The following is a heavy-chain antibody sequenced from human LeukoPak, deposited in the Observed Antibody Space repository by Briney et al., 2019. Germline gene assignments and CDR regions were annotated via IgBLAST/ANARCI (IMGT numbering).Heavy chain of an antibody. CDR2: IYTSGST. V-gene: IGHV4-61*02. D-gene: IGHD2-2*01. CDR1: GGSISSGSYY. CDR3: ARELKEFCSSTSCYAIYYYYMDV. Sequence: SETLSLICTDSGGSISSGSYYWSWIRQPAGKGLEWIGRIYTSGSTNYNPSLKSRVTISVDTSKNQFSLKLSSVTAADTAVYYCARELKEFCSSTSCYAIYYYYMDVWGKGTTVTVSS. J-gene: IGHJ6*03.